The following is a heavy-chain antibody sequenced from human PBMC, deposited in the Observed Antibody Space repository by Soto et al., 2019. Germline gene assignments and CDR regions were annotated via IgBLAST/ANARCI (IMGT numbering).Heavy chain of an antibody. D-gene: IGHD2-21*02. CDR1: GGTVASSHW. J-gene: IGHJ5*02. CDR3: AREIVTAGGNNYFDP. Sequence: LSLTCSVSGGTVASSHWWSWVRQSPGGGLEWIGNVYHTGDTNLNPSLQSRVTISVDKSNNQFSLRLNSLAAADTAVYFCAREIVTAGGNNYFDPWGPGTLVTVSS. V-gene: IGHV4-4*01. CDR2: VYHTGDT.